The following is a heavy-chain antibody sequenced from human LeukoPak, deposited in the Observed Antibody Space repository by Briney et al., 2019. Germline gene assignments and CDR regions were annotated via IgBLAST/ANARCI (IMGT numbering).Heavy chain of an antibody. CDR2: INPNSGGT. CDR3: ATVPSSGWPIDY. Sequence: ASVKVSCKVSGYTFTTYGISWVRQAPGQGLEWMGWINPNSGGTNYAQKFQGRVTMTRDTSISTAYMELSRLRSDDTAVYYCATVPSSGWPIDYWGQGTLVTVSS. J-gene: IGHJ4*02. D-gene: IGHD6-19*01. CDR1: GYTFTTYG. V-gene: IGHV1-2*02.